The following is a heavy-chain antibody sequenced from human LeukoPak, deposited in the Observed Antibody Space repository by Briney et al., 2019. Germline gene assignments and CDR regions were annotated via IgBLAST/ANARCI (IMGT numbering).Heavy chain of an antibody. CDR2: IFPSGGEI. V-gene: IGHV3-23*01. CDR1: GFTFSTFA. CDR3: AKDISAASGYWFDP. J-gene: IGHJ5*02. D-gene: IGHD6-13*01. Sequence: GGSLRLSCAASGFTFSTFAMVWVRQPPGKGLEWVSSIFPSGGEIHYADSVRGRFTISRDNSKSTLSLQMNSLRAEDTAVYYCAKDISAASGYWFDPWGQGTLVTVSS.